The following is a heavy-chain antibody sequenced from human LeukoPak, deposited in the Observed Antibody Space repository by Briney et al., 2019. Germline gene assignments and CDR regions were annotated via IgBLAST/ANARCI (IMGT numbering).Heavy chain of an antibody. J-gene: IGHJ4*02. CDR1: GGSISSSSNY. V-gene: IGHV4-39*01. D-gene: IGHD3-22*01. CDR3: ARYDSSGYYGRTKFDN. Sequence: SETLSLTCTVSGGSISSSSNYWGWIRQPPGKGLGWIGNIYYSGSAYYNPSLKSRVTISVDTSKNQFSLKLSSVTAADTAVYYCARYDSSGYYGRTKFDNWGQGTLVTVSS. CDR2: IYYSGSA.